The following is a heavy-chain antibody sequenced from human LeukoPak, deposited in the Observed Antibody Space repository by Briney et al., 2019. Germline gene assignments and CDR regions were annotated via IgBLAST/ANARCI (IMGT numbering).Heavy chain of an antibody. CDR1: GGSISNYY. Sequence: SETLSLTCTVSGGSISNYYWSWIRQTPGKGLEWIGYIHNSGSTKYNPSLKSPVSISVDTSKNQFSLKVNSVTAADTAVYYCARGGGWGNWNDAVDYWGQGTLVTVSS. CDR2: IHNSGST. D-gene: IGHD1-1*01. V-gene: IGHV4-59*01. J-gene: IGHJ4*02. CDR3: ARGGGWGNWNDAVDY.